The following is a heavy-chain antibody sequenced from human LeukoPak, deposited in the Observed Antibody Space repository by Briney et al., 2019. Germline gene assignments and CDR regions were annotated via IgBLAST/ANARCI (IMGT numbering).Heavy chain of an antibody. V-gene: IGHV4-31*03. CDR2: IYYSGST. D-gene: IGHD4-17*01. J-gene: IGHJ4*02. CDR1: GGSISSGGYY. Sequence: SETPSLTCTVSGGSISSGGYYWSWIRQHPGKGLEWIGYIYYSGSTYYNPSLKSRVTISVDTSKNQFSLKLSSVTAADTAVYYCARGLTVTTTSLGYWGQGTLVTVSS. CDR3: ARGLTVTTTSLGY.